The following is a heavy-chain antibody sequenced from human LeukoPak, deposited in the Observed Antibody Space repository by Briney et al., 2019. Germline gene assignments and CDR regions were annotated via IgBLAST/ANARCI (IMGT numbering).Heavy chain of an antibody. Sequence: ASVKVSCKASGGTFSSYAISWVRQAPGQGLEWMGRIIPILGIANYAQKFQGRVTITADKSTSTAYMELSSLRSEDTAVYYCARDLMSLRGGNSGYYPDYWGQGTLVTVSS. CDR2: IIPILGIA. J-gene: IGHJ4*02. D-gene: IGHD4-23*01. CDR3: ARDLMSLRGGNSGYYPDY. V-gene: IGHV1-69*04. CDR1: GGTFSSYA.